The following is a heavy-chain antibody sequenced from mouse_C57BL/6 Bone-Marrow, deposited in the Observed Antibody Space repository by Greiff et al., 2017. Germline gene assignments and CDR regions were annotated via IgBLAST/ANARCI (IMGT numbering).Heavy chain of an antibody. V-gene: IGHV3-1*01. J-gene: IGHJ3*01. D-gene: IGHD1-1*01. CDR3: ARTHYYGSFAY. CDR1: GYSITSGYD. CDR2: ISYSGST. Sequence: DVQLQESGPGMVKPSQSLSLTCTVTGYSITSGYDWHWIRHFPGNKLEWMGYISYSGSTNYNPSLKSRISITHDTSKNHFFLKLNSVTTEDTATYYCARTHYYGSFAYWGQGTLVTVSA.